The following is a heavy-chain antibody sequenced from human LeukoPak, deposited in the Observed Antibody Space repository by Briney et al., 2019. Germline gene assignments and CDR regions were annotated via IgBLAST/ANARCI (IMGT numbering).Heavy chain of an antibody. CDR3: ARGRDGYNYYYYCYMDV. J-gene: IGHJ6*03. V-gene: IGHV3-33*02. CDR1: GFTFSNYG. CDR2: MWYDGSIK. D-gene: IGHD5-24*01. Sequence: GRSLRLSCAASGFTFSNYGMHWVRQAPGKGLEWLAIMWYDGSIKYYADSAKGRFTISRDNSKNTVFLQMNSLRAEDTAVYYCARGRDGYNYYYYCYMDVWGKGTTVTVSS.